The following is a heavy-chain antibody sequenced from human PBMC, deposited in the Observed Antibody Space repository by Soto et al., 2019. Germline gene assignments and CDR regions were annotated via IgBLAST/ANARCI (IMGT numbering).Heavy chain of an antibody. CDR2: ISTYNGNT. J-gene: IGHJ4*02. CDR3: ARRLYGDYDY. CDR1: GYSFTTSG. Sequence: ASVKVSCKASGYSFTTSGITWVRQAPGQGLEWMGWISTYNGNTNYAQKLQDRVTLTTDTSTSTAYMELRSLRSDDTAVYYCARRLYGDYDYWGQGTLVTSPQ. D-gene: IGHD4-17*01. V-gene: IGHV1-18*01.